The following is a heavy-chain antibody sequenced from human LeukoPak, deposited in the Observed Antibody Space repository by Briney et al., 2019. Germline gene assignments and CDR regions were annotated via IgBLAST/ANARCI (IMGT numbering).Heavy chain of an antibody. Sequence: SETLSLTCTVSGGSISSSSYYWGWVRQPPGKGLEWIGSIYYSESTYYNPSLTSRVTISVDTSKNQFSLKLSSLTAARTAVYFWGRELRFHIGSGNWFDLWGQGTLVTVSS. CDR1: GGSISSSSYY. CDR3: GRELRFHIGSGNWFDL. CDR2: IYYSEST. D-gene: IGHD3-10*01. J-gene: IGHJ5*02. V-gene: IGHV4-39*02.